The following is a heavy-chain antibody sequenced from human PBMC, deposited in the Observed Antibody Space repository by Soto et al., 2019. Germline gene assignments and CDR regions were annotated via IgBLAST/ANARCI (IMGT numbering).Heavy chain of an antibody. CDR2: IDPSDSYT. CDR3: AGHITGTTFGYYGMDV. J-gene: IGHJ6*02. D-gene: IGHD1-20*01. Sequence: GESLKISCKGSGYSFTSYWISWVRQMPGKGLEWMGRIDPSDSYTNYSPSFQGHVTISADKSISTAYLQWSSLKASDTAMYYCAGHITGTTFGYYGMDVWGQGTTVTVSS. V-gene: IGHV5-10-1*01. CDR1: GYSFTSYW.